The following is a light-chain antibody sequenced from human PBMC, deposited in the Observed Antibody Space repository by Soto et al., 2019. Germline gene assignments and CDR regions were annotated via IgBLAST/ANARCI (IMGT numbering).Light chain of an antibody. Sequence: QSVLTQPPSASGTPGQRVTISCSGSSSNIGSNTGNWYQQLPGTAPKLLIYSNNQRPSGVPDRFSGSKSGTSASLAISGLQSEDEADYYCAAWDDSLWVFVGGTKLTVL. CDR1: SSNIGSNT. V-gene: IGLV1-44*01. CDR3: AAWDDSLWV. CDR2: SNN. J-gene: IGLJ3*02.